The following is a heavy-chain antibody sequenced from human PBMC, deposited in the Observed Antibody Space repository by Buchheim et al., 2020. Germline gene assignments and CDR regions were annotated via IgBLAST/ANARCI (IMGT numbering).Heavy chain of an antibody. V-gene: IGHV3-30*18. Sequence: QVQLVESGGGVVQPGRSLRLSCAASGFTFCSYGMHWVRQAPGKGLEWVAVISYDGSNKYYADSVKGRFTISRDNSKNTLYLQMNSLRAEDTAVYYCAKVGVAFDYWGQGTL. J-gene: IGHJ4*02. D-gene: IGHD6-19*01. CDR1: GFTFCSYG. CDR2: ISYDGSNK. CDR3: AKVGVAFDY.